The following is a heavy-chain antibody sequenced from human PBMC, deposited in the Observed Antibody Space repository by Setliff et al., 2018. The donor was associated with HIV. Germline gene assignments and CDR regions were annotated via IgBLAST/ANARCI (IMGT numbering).Heavy chain of an antibody. CDR3: ARDGYNYGNWFDP. Sequence: SVKVSCKASGGTFSRYAISWVRQAPGQGLEWMGGIIPILDTVKYAQSFQGRITITADESTSTVYMEMRSLRSDDTAMYYCARDGYNYGNWFDPWGQGALVTVSS. D-gene: IGHD5-12*01. J-gene: IGHJ5*02. CDR1: GGTFSRYA. V-gene: IGHV1-69*13. CDR2: IIPILDTV.